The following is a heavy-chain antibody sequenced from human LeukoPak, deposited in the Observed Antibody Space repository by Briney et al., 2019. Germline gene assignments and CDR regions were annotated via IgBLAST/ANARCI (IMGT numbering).Heavy chain of an antibody. Sequence: PSETLSLTCTVSGGPISSRDYYWSWIRQPPGEGLEWILYRYYNGSTYYHPSLKSRVTISADNSKNQPPLKLSSLTAADTAVYYCARPYYYDSRIDPWGQGILVPVS. D-gene: IGHD3-22*01. CDR1: GGPISSRDYY. J-gene: IGHJ5*02. CDR2: RYYNGST. V-gene: IGHV4-30-4*01. CDR3: ARPYYYDSRIDP.